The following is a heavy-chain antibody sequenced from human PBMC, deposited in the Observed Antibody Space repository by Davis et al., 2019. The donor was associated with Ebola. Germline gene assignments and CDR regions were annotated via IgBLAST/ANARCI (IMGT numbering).Heavy chain of an antibody. CDR2: INPNSGGT. D-gene: IGHD6-13*01. V-gene: IGHV1-2*06. J-gene: IGHJ4*02. CDR3: ARATYSSSWYS. CDR1: GYTFTSYD. Sequence: AASVKVSCKASGYTFTSYDINWVRQATGQGLEWMGRINPNSGGTNYAQKFQGRVTMTRDTSISTAYMELSRLRSDDTAVYYCARATYSSSWYSWGQGTLVTVSS.